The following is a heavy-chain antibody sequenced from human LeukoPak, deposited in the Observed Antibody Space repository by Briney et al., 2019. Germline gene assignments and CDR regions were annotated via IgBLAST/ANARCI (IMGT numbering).Heavy chain of an antibody. CDR1: GFTFSSYG. D-gene: IGHD4-23*01. J-gene: IGHJ4*02. Sequence: SGGSLRLSCAAPGFTFSSYGMHWVRQAPGKGLEWVAFIRYDGSNKYYADSVKGRFTISRDNSKNTLYLQMNSLRPEDTALYYCTKDLRYYYADNHSEMDDHDYWGQGTLVTVSS. CDR2: IRYDGSNK. CDR3: TKDLRYYYADNHSEMDDHDY. V-gene: IGHV3-30*02.